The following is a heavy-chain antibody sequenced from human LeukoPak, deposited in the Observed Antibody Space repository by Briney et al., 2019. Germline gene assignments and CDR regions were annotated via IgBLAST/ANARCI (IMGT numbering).Heavy chain of an antibody. D-gene: IGHD4-17*01. CDR2: ISSGGSTI. CDR1: GFTFSSYS. V-gene: IGHV3-48*02. CDR3: ARAGGSTVSHSDY. J-gene: IGHJ4*02. Sequence: GGSLRLSCAASGFTFSSYSMNWVRQAPGQGLEWVAYISSGGSTIYFADSVKGRFTISRDNARNSLYLQMNSLRDEDTAVYYCARAGGSTVSHSDYWGQGTLVTVSS.